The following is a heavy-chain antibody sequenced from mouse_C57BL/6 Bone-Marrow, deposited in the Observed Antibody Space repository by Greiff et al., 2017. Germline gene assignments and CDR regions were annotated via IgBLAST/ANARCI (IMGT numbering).Heavy chain of an antibody. J-gene: IGHJ3*01. CDR2: ISNGGGST. V-gene: IGHV5-12*01. Sequence: EVKVEESGGGLVQPGGSLKLSCAASGFTFSDYYMYWVRQTPEKRLEWVAYISNGGGSTYYPDTVKGRFTISRDNAKNTLYLQMSRLKSEDTAMYYCAREGRWFPWFAYWGQGTLVTVSA. CDR1: GFTFSDYY. D-gene: IGHD2-3*01. CDR3: AREGRWFPWFAY.